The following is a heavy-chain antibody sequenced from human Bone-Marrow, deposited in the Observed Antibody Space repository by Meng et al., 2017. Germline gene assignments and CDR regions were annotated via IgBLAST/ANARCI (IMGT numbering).Heavy chain of an antibody. CDR3: AREGGIVVGPPAEWRWDWFDP. J-gene: IGHJ5*02. CDR1: GGPISSSSYY. CDR2: TDYSRST. Sequence: GSLRLSCTVSGGPISSSSYYWGLIRQPPGKGLEWIGSTDYSRSTYDNPSLKSRVTISVDTSKNQFTLRLSSVTAAATAVYYCAREGGIVVGPPAEWRWDWFDPWGQGTLVTVSS. D-gene: IGHD2-2*01. V-gene: IGHV4-39*06.